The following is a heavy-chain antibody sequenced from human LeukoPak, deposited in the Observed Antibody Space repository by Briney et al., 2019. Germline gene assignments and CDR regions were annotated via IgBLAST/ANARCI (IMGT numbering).Heavy chain of an antibody. D-gene: IGHD3-10*01. CDR3: ATRSGSYYKPDS. CDR2: IYYSGST. CDR1: GGSIISSSYY. J-gene: IGHJ4*02. V-gene: IGHV4-39*07. Sequence: SETLSLTCTVSGGSIISSSYYWGWIRQPPGKGLEWIGSIYYSGSTCYNPSLKSRVTISADTPKNQFSLRLSSVTAADTAVYYCATRSGSYYKPDSWGQGTLVTVSS.